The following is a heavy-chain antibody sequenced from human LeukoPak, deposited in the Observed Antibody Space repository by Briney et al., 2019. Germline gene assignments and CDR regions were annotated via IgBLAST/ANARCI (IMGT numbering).Heavy chain of an antibody. V-gene: IGHV4-39*07. CDR1: GGSISSSSYY. CDR3: ARDPGYSGTYKNSYYYYYYMDV. Sequence: SETLSLTCTVSGGSISSSSYYWGWIRQPPGKGLEWIGSFHLSGSTDYNPSLKSRVTISVDTSKNQFSLKLSSVTAADTAVYYCARDPGYSGTYKNSYYYYYYMDVWGKGTTVTVSS. J-gene: IGHJ6*03. D-gene: IGHD1-26*01. CDR2: FHLSGST.